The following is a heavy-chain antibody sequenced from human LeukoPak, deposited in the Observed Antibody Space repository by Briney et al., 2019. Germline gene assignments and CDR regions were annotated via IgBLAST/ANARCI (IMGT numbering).Heavy chain of an antibody. Sequence: GGSLRLSCAASGFTFSSAWMSWVRQAPGQGLEWLGRIKTKTDGGTTDYAAPVKGRFTISRDDSKDTLYLQMNSLKSDDTAVYYCANIFGGNSHRSDYWGQGALVTVSS. CDR3: ANIFGGNSHRSDY. CDR1: GFTFSSAW. D-gene: IGHD4-23*01. J-gene: IGHJ4*02. CDR2: IKTKTDGGTT. V-gene: IGHV3-15*01.